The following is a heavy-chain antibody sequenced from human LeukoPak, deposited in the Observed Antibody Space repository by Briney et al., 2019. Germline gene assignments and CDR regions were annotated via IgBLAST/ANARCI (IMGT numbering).Heavy chain of an antibody. D-gene: IGHD6-19*01. V-gene: IGHV3-9*01. CDR1: GFTFNDYT. Sequence: GGSLRLSCAASGFTFNDYTMPWVRQAPGKGLEWVSGITWNSGDRDYADSVKGRFTISRDNSKSTVDLQMDSLRAEDTAIYYCAKLSGQVSGPLWGQGTLVTVSS. J-gene: IGHJ4*02. CDR3: AKLSGQVSGPL. CDR2: ITWNSGDR.